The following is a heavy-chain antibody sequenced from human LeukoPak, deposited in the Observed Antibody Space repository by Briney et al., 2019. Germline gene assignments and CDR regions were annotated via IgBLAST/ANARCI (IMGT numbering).Heavy chain of an antibody. J-gene: IGHJ4*02. CDR1: GYTFTGYY. V-gene: IGHV1-2*02. Sequence: ASVKVSCKASGYTFTGYYMHWVRQAPGQGLEWMGWINPNSGGTNYAQKFQGRVTMTRDTSISTAYMELSRLRSDDTAVYYCARDFDYYDSSGYYLNWGQGTLATVSS. D-gene: IGHD3-22*01. CDR3: ARDFDYYDSSGYYLN. CDR2: INPNSGGT.